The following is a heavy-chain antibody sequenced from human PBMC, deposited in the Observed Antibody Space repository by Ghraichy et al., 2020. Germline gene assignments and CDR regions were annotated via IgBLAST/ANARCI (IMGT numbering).Heavy chain of an antibody. CDR3: AKDSDYYYDTSGYYFDY. CDR1: GFTFHDYA. V-gene: IGHV3-9*01. Sequence: SCAASGFTFHDYAMHWVRQAPGKGLEWVSGISWNSGRIGYADSVKGRFTISRDNAKNSLYLQINSLRAEDTALYYCAKDSDYYYDTSGYYFDYWGQGTLVTVSS. D-gene: IGHD3-22*01. J-gene: IGHJ4*02. CDR2: ISWNSGRI.